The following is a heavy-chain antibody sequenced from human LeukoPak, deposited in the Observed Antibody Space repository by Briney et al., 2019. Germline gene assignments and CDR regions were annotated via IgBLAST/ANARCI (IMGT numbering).Heavy chain of an antibody. CDR1: GFTFSSYW. D-gene: IGHD3-10*01. Sequence: QPGGSLRLSCAASGFTFSSYWMTWVRQAPGKGLEWVTNIKEDGSEKYYADSVKGRFTISRDNAKNSLYLQMNSLRVEDTAVYYCTIDSWELRGYWGQGTLVTVSS. CDR2: IKEDGSEK. V-gene: IGHV3-7*01. CDR3: TIDSWELRGY. J-gene: IGHJ4*02.